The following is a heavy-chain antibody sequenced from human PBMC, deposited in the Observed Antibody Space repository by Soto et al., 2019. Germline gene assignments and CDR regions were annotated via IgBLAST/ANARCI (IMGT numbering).Heavy chain of an antibody. V-gene: IGHV5-51*01. CDR1: GYSFISYW. J-gene: IGHJ4*02. Sequence: GESLKISCKASGYSFISYWIGWVRQMPGKVLEWMGIIYPGDSETKYSPPFQGQVTMSADKSITTASLQWSSLKASDTAMYYCARVHYDYDSGGYSRAYDSWGQGTLVTVSS. CDR2: IYPGDSET. D-gene: IGHD3-22*01. CDR3: ARVHYDYDSGGYSRAYDS.